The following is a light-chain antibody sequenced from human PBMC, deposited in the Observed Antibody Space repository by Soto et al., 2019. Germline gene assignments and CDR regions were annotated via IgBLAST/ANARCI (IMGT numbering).Light chain of an antibody. Sequence: QSALTQPRSVSGSPGQSVTISCTGTSSDVGGYNYVSWYQQHPGKAPKLMIYDVSKRPSGVPDRCSGSKSGNTASLTISGLQAEDEADYYCCSYAGSHYVFGTGTKLTVL. CDR1: SSDVGGYNY. V-gene: IGLV2-11*01. J-gene: IGLJ1*01. CDR2: DVS. CDR3: CSYAGSHYV.